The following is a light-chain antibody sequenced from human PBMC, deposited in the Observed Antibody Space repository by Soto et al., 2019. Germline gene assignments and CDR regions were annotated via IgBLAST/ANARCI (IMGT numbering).Light chain of an antibody. CDR1: KDDVGTYDY. CDR2: EVS. Sequence: QSVLTQPASVSGSPGQSITLPCTGTKDDVGTYDYVSWYQHHPGKAPKLIMYEVSHRPSGVSDRFSGSQSGYTASLTISGLQSEDGADYYCSSFTTSHTWVFGGGTKLTVL. CDR3: SSFTTSHTWV. V-gene: IGLV2-14*01. J-gene: IGLJ3*02.